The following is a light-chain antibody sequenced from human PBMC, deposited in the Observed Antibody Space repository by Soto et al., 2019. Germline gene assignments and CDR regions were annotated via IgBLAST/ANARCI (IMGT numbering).Light chain of an antibody. V-gene: IGKV1-5*01. CDR2: DAS. CDR3: QQYSTYPWT. J-gene: IGKJ1*01. Sequence: DIQMTQTPSTLSASVGDRFTITCRASQSISSWLAWYQQKQGKXHKXXIFDASSLESGVPSRFSGSGSATELTITISSLQPDDFATYYCQQYSTYPWTFGQGTKVDIK. CDR1: QSISSW.